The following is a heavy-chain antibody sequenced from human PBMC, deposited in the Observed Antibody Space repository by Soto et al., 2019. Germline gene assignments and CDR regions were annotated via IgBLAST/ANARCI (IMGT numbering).Heavy chain of an antibody. CDR3: VKGQVRGDTGWGRQLAY. J-gene: IGHJ4*02. Sequence: EVQLVESGGGLVQPGRSLRLSCVGSGFRFDDFAMHWVRRTPEKGLEWVSGIGLNIGSRGYAYSVQGRFTISRDNAKNSLYLEMNSLRVEDTALYYCVKGQVRGDTGWGRQLAYWGQGIWVTVSS. D-gene: IGHD3-16*01. CDR2: IGLNIGSR. CDR1: GFRFDDFA. V-gene: IGHV3-9*01.